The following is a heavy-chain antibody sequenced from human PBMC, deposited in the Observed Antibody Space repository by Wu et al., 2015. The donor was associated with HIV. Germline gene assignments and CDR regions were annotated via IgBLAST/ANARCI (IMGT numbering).Heavy chain of an antibody. CDR1: GGTFSTYA. Sequence: QVQLLQSGAEVKKPGSSVKVSCKASGGTFSTYAISWVRQAPGQGLEWMGIINPSGGSTSYAQKFQGRVTMTRDTSTSTVYMELSSLRSEDTAVYYCASYGDLDYWGQGTLVTVSS. CDR2: INPSGGST. D-gene: IGHD4-17*01. V-gene: IGHV1-46*01. CDR3: ASYGDLDY. J-gene: IGHJ4*02.